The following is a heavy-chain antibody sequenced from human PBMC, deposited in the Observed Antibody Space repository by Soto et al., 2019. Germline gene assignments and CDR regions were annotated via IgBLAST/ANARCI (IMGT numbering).Heavy chain of an antibody. D-gene: IGHD5-12*01. V-gene: IGHV3-30*18. Sequence: QVQLVESGGGVVQPGRSLRLSCSASGFRFSDYGIHWVRQTPGKGLEWVAAISYVGSYEYYADSLKGRFTISRDNSKNTLSLQMNSLRTEDTAVYYCAKAGGGFNPRLLAGPFDIWGQGTMVTVAS. CDR3: AKAGGGFNPRLLAGPFDI. CDR1: GFRFSDYG. CDR2: ISYVGSYE. J-gene: IGHJ3*02.